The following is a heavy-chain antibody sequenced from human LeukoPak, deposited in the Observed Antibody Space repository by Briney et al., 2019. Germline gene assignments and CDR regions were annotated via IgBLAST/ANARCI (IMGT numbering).Heavy chain of an antibody. D-gene: IGHD3/OR15-3a*01. J-gene: IGHJ3*02. CDR1: GFTVSRTY. Sequence: GGSLRLSCAALGFTVSRTYMRWVRQAPGKGLEWVSVIYESGDIYYSDSVRGRFAISRDNSKNTVYLQMNGLRDEDTAVYYCARDPSGTGTGFDIWGQGTMVTVS. CDR3: ARDPSGTGTGFDI. CDR2: IYESGDI. V-gene: IGHV3-66*01.